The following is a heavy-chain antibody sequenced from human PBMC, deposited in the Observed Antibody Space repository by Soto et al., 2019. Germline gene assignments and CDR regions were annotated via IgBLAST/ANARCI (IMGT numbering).Heavy chain of an antibody. CDR3: ARDCIAAAGRGYYYGMDV. D-gene: IGHD6-13*01. Sequence: ASVKVSCKASGYTFISYGISWVRQAPGQGLEWMGWISAYNGNTNYAQKLQGRVTMTTDTSTSTAYMELRSLRSDDTAVYYCARDCIAAAGRGYYYGMDVWGQGTTVTVSS. CDR2: ISAYNGNT. J-gene: IGHJ6*02. CDR1: GYTFISYG. V-gene: IGHV1-18*01.